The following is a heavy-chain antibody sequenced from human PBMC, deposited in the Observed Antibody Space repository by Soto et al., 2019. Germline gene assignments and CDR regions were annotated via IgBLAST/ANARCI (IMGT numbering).Heavy chain of an antibody. D-gene: IGHD2-15*01. CDR3: ARGGWSLDY. Sequence: QVQLQESGPGLVKPSETLSLTCSVSGGSIINHYWSWIRQPPGKGLEWIGYIQYTGSTDYNPSLKSRLSISVDTSKSQFSLKLSSVTAADTAVYYCARGGWSLDYWGQGTLVTVSS. CDR1: GGSIINHY. V-gene: IGHV4-59*11. CDR2: IQYTGST. J-gene: IGHJ4*02.